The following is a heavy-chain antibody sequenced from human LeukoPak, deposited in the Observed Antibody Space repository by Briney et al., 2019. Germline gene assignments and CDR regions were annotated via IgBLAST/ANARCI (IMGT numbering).Heavy chain of an antibody. J-gene: IGHJ4*02. V-gene: IGHV3-30*04. CDR2: ISYDGSNK. Sequence: GGSLRLSCAASGLTFSSYAMHWVRQAPGKGLEWVAVISYDGSNKYYADSVKGRFTISRDNSKNTLYLQMNSLRAEDTAVYYCARDHGGFDYWGQGTLVTVSS. D-gene: IGHD4-23*01. CDR3: ARDHGGFDY. CDR1: GLTFSSYA.